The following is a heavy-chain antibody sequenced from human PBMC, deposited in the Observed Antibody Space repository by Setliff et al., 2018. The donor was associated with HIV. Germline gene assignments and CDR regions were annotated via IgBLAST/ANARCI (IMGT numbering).Heavy chain of an antibody. J-gene: IGHJ6*03. CDR1: GFTFSNAW. V-gene: IGHV4-4*02. Sequence: GSLRLSCAAAGFTFSNAWMTWVRQAPGKGLEWIGEINDRGTTNYNPSFKSRVTISVDTSKRQFSLRLKSVTAADTAAYYCTRGLGDQWLGSGDIDQYRYMDVWGTATTVTVSS. CDR2: INDRGTT. CDR3: TRGLGDQWLGSGDIDQYRYMDV. D-gene: IGHD6-19*01.